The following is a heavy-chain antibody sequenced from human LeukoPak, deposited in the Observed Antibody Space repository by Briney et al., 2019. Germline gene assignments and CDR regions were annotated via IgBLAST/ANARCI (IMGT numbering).Heavy chain of an antibody. J-gene: IGHJ4*02. CDR3: ARGRLARSPYFDY. D-gene: IGHD6-19*01. Sequence: SETVSLTCAVSGGSISSGGYSWSWIRQPPGKGLEWIGYIYYSGSTYYNPSLKSLVTISVDTSKNQFSLKLSSVTAADTAVYYCARGRLARSPYFDYWGQGTLVTVSS. CDR2: IYYSGST. V-gene: IGHV4-30-4*07. CDR1: GGSISSGGYS.